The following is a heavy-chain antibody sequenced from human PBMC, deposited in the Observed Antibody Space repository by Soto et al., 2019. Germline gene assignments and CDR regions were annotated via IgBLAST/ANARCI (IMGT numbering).Heavy chain of an antibody. CDR3: AKGALTGTTADAFDM. CDR1: GFTFSNYG. J-gene: IGHJ3*02. CDR2: ISGSGGST. D-gene: IGHD1-7*01. V-gene: IGHV3-23*01. Sequence: GGSLRLSCVASGFTFSNYGTHWVRQAPGKGLEWVSGISGSGGSTNYADSVKGRFTISRDNSKNTLYLQMNSLRAEDTAVYYCAKGALTGTTADAFDMWGQGTMVTVSS.